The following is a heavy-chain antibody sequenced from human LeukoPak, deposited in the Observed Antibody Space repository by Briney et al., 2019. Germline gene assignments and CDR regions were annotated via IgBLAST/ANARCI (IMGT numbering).Heavy chain of an antibody. D-gene: IGHD2-8*01. V-gene: IGHV3-23*01. CDR2: ISGSGGST. J-gene: IGHJ4*02. CDR1: GFTFSSYA. Sequence: GGSLRLSCAASGFTFSSYAMSWVRQAPGRGLEWVSAISGSGGSTYYADSVKGRFTISRDNSKNTLYLQMNSLRAEDTAVYYCAKENIVLMVYANYFDYWGQGTLVTVSS. CDR3: AKENIVLMVYANYFDY.